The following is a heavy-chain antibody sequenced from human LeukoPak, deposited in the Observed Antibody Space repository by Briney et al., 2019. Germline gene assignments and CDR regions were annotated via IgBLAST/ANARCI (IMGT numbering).Heavy chain of an antibody. V-gene: IGHV3-23*01. Sequence: TGGSLRLSCAASGFTFSSYAMSWVRQAPGKGLEWVSAISGSGGSTYYADSVKGRFTISRDNSKNTLYLQMNSLRAEDTAVYYCAKRLYDYSNYVKWYYFDYWGQGTLVTVSS. J-gene: IGHJ4*02. D-gene: IGHD4-11*01. CDR2: ISGSGGST. CDR1: GFTFSSYA. CDR3: AKRLYDYSNYVKWYYFDY.